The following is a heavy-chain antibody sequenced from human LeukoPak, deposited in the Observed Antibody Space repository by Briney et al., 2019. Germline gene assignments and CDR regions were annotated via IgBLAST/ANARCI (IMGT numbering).Heavy chain of an antibody. D-gene: IGHD3-22*01. Sequence: SQTLSLTCTVSGGSISSGGYYWSWIRQHPGKGLEWIGYIYYSGSTYYNPSLKSRVTISVDTSKNQFSLKLSSVTAADTAVYYCAVTYYYDSSGYYYWYYFGYWGQGTLVTVSS. V-gene: IGHV4-31*03. CDR2: IYYSGST. CDR3: AVTYYYDSSGYYYWYYFGY. CDR1: GGSISSGGYY. J-gene: IGHJ4*02.